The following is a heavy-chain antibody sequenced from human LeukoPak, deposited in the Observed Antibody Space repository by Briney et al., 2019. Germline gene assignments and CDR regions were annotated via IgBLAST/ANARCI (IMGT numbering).Heavy chain of an antibody. D-gene: IGHD1-26*01. CDR2: TSGSGGST. V-gene: IGHV3-23*01. J-gene: IGHJ6*03. Sequence: PGGSLTLSCAASGFTFSSYAMSWVRQAPGKGLEWVSATSGSGGSTYYADSVKGRFTISRDNSKNTLYLQMNSLRAEDTAVYYCAKVGATRYYYYYYMDVWGKGTTVTVSS. CDR1: GFTFSSYA. CDR3: AKVGATRYYYYYYMDV.